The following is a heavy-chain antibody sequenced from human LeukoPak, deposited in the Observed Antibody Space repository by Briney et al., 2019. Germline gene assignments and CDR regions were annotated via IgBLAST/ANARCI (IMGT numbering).Heavy chain of an antibody. CDR2: INHSGST. Sequence: SETLSLTCAVYGGSFSGYYWSWIRQPPGKGLEWIGEINHSGSTNYNPSLKSRVTISVDTSKNQFSLKLSSVTAADTAVYYCARAGLVVPAAILSYYYYMDVWGKGTTVTVSS. J-gene: IGHJ6*03. D-gene: IGHD2-2*02. V-gene: IGHV4-34*01. CDR3: ARAGLVVPAAILSYYYYMDV. CDR1: GGSFSGYY.